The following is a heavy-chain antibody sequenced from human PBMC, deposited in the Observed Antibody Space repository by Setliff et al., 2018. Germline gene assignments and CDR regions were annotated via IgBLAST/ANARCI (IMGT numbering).Heavy chain of an antibody. Sequence: GASVKVSCKASGYTFTSYYMHWVRQAPGQGLEWRGIINPSGGSTSYAQKFQGRVTMTRDTSTSTVYMELSSLRSEDTAVYYCARSDHLVVDGFDVWGQGTMVTVS. D-gene: IGHD3-16*01. V-gene: IGHV1-46*01. CDR3: ARSDHLVVDGFDV. CDR2: INPSGGST. CDR1: GYTFTSYY. J-gene: IGHJ3*01.